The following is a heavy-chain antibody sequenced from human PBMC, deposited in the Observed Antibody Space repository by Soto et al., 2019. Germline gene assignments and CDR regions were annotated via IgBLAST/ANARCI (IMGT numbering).Heavy chain of an antibody. Sequence: SSETLSLTCAVYGGSFSGYYWSWIRQPPGKGLEWIGEINHSGSTNYNPSLKSRVTISVDTSKNQFSLKLSSVTAADTAVYYCARGERGLYYYDSSGSGRYFDYWGQGTLVTVSS. V-gene: IGHV4-34*01. CDR3: ARGERGLYYYDSSGSGRYFDY. J-gene: IGHJ4*02. D-gene: IGHD3-22*01. CDR2: INHSGST. CDR1: GGSFSGYY.